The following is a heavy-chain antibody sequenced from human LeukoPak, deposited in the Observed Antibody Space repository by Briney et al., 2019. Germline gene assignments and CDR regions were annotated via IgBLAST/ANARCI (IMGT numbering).Heavy chain of an antibody. J-gene: IGHJ4*02. CDR2: ISGDGVST. CDR1: GLPIADFA. Sequence: GGSLRLSCVASGLPIADFAMHWVRQAPGKGLEWVSLISGDGVSTFYTDSVRGRFSISRDNTKNSLYLEINSLRTEDTAMYYCAKESGKFDYWGQGTLVAVSS. V-gene: IGHV3-43*02. CDR3: AKESGKFDY.